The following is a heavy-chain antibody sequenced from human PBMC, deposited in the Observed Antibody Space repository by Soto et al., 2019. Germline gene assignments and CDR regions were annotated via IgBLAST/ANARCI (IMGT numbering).Heavy chain of an antibody. D-gene: IGHD3-22*01. CDR2: ISAYNGNT. V-gene: IGHV1-18*01. CDR3: AREVDSSGHNWFDP. J-gene: IGHJ5*02. Sequence: ASVKVSCKASGYTFTSYGISWVRQAPGQGLEWMGWISAYNGNTNYAQKLQGRVTMTTDTSTSTAYMELRSLRSDDTAVYYCAREVDSSGHNWFDPWGQGTLVTVSS. CDR1: GYTFTSYG.